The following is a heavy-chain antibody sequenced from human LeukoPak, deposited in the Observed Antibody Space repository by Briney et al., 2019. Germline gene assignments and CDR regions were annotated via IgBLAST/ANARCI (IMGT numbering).Heavy chain of an antibody. CDR1: GFTFSSYA. D-gene: IGHD2-2*01. CDR3: AKDLADIVVVPAASPAAFDI. V-gene: IGHV3-23*01. J-gene: IGHJ3*02. CDR2: ISGGGGST. Sequence: GGSLRLSCAASGFTFSSYAMRWVRQAPGKGLEGVSAISGGGGSTYYADSVKGRFTISRDNSTNTLYLQMNSLRAEDTAVYYCAKDLADIVVVPAASPAAFDIWGQGTMVTVSS.